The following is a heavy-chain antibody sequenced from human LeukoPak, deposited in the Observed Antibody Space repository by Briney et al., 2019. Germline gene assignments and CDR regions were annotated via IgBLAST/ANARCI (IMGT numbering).Heavy chain of an antibody. CDR2: ISYDGRQK. CDR1: GFTFSTYG. CDR3: VRVFLESLTAGYFDH. V-gene: IGHV3-30*03. J-gene: IGHJ4*02. D-gene: IGHD3-3*01. Sequence: GGSLRLSCAVSGFTFSTYGMNWVRQAPGKGLEWVAVISYDGRQKYYADSVKGRFTISRDNSKDTVYLQMNSLRDEDSATYYCVRVFLESLTAGYFDHWGQGTLVTVSP.